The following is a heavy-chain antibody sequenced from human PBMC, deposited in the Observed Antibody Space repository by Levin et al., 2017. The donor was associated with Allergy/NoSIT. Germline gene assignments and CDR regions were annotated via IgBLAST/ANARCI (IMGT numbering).Heavy chain of an antibody. CDR1: GFTFSNYW. V-gene: IGHV3-74*01. CDR3: ARVGVAGRDWYFDL. CDR2: INSDGSST. J-gene: IGHJ2*01. D-gene: IGHD6-19*01. Sequence: GGSLRLSCAASGFTFSNYWMHWVRQAPGKGLVWVSRINSDGSSTSYADSVKGRFTISRDNAKNTLYLQMNSLRAEDTAVYYCARVGVAGRDWYFDLWGRGTLVTVSS.